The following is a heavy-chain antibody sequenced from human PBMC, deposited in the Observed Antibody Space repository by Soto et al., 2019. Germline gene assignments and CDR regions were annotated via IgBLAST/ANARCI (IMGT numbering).Heavy chain of an antibody. D-gene: IGHD6-19*01. CDR3: ASLAVRRRGWPLTQRDAFDI. V-gene: IGHV1-46*01. J-gene: IGHJ3*02. CDR1: GYTFTSYY. CDR2: INPSGGST. Sequence: ASVKVFCRASGYTFTSYYMHWVRQAPGQWLEWMGIINPSGGSTSYAQKFQGRVTMTRDTSTSTVYMELSSLRPEDTAVYYCASLAVRRRGWPLTQRDAFDIW.